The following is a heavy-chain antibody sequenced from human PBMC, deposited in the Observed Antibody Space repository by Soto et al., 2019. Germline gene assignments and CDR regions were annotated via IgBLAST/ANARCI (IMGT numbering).Heavy chain of an antibody. D-gene: IGHD6-13*01. Sequence: QVQLVQSGAEVKKPGASVKVSCKASGYTFTSYGISWVRQAPGQGLEWMGWISAYKGNTNYTHKLQGTATMTTYTPTSTAYMERWSLRSDDTAVYYCARESSSSFRDYWGQGPLVPFSS. CDR3: ARESSSSFRDY. CDR2: ISAYKGNT. CDR1: GYTFTSYG. J-gene: IGHJ4*02. V-gene: IGHV1-18*01.